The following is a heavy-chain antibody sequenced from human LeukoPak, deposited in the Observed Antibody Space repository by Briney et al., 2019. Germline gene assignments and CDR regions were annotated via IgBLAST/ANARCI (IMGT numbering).Heavy chain of an antibody. CDR3: ARFPLWFGSHRGAFDI. Sequence: SQTLCLTCAVPGGSISSYYWSWFRQPPGKGLEWFGYIYYSGLTNYNPSLKSRVTISVATSKNQFSLKLSAVTAADTAVYYSARFPLWFGSHRGAFDIWRQGTMVTVSS. D-gene: IGHD3-10*01. CDR1: GGSISSYY. V-gene: IGHV4-59*01. J-gene: IGHJ3*02. CDR2: IYYSGLT.